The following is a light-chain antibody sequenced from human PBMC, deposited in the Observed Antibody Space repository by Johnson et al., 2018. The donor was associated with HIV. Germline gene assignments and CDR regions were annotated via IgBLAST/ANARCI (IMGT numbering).Light chain of an antibody. J-gene: IGLJ1*01. CDR2: EST. Sequence: QSVLTQPPSVSAAPGQKVTISCSGSNSNIGNNYVSWYQQLPGTAPKLLIYESTNRPSGIPDRFSGSKSGTSATLGISGLQTGDDADYYCGTWDSSLRAFYVFGTGTKVTSL. CDR3: GTWDSSLRAFYV. CDR1: NSNIGNNY. V-gene: IGLV1-51*02.